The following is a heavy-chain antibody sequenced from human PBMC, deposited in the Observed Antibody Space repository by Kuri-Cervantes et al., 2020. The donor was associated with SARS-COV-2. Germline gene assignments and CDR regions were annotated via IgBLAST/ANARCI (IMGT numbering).Heavy chain of an antibody. CDR1: GFTFTSSA. V-gene: IGHV1-58*01. Sequence: SVKVSCKASGFTFTSSAVQWVRQARGQRLEWIGWIVVGSGNTNYAQKFQGRVMITADKSTSTAYMELSSLRSEDTAVYYCASLREDYYDSSGPLWGQGTLVTVSS. J-gene: IGHJ4*02. CDR2: IVVGSGNT. CDR3: ASLREDYYDSSGPL. D-gene: IGHD3-22*01.